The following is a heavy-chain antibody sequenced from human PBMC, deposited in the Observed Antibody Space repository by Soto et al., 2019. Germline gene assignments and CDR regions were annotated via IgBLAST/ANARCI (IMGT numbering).Heavy chain of an antibody. D-gene: IGHD2-15*01. J-gene: IGHJ6*02. V-gene: IGHV1-69*12. Sequence: QVQLVQSGAEVKKPGSSVKVSCKASGGTFSSYAISWVRQAPGQGLEWMGGIIPIFGTANYAQKCQGRVTITADESTSTAYMELRSLRSEETAVYYCAREEVVVVVAATYYYYGMDVWGQGTTVTVSS. CDR1: GGTFSSYA. CDR2: IIPIFGTA. CDR3: AREEVVVVVAATYYYYGMDV.